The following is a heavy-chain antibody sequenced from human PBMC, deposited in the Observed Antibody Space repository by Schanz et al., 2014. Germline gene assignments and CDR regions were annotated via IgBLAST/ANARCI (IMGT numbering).Heavy chain of an antibody. J-gene: IGHJ6*02. CDR3: ARAKRFGDMDV. V-gene: IGHV1-69*04. CDR2: IIPVLNIA. CDR1: GYTFVSYS. Sequence: QVQLVQSGAEVKKPGASVKVSCKASGYTFVSYSMHWVRQAPGQGLEWMGKIIPVLNIATYAQRFQGRVSITADTSTNTAYMELRNLRSDDTAVYYCARAKRFGDMDVWGQGTTVTVSS. D-gene: IGHD3-10*01.